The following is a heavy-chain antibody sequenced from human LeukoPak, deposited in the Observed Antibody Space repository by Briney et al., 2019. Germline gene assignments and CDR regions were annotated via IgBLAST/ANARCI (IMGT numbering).Heavy chain of an antibody. Sequence: SETLSLTCTVSGDSISSFYWSWIRQPPGKGLEWIGYIHYRGSSDFNPSLKSRVTISIDTSKNQFSLKVNSVTAADTAIYFCAREVGSSGYSAMDYWGQGILVTVSS. CDR2: IHYRGSS. V-gene: IGHV4-59*01. J-gene: IGHJ4*02. CDR3: AREVGSSGYSAMDY. CDR1: GDSISSFY. D-gene: IGHD3-22*01.